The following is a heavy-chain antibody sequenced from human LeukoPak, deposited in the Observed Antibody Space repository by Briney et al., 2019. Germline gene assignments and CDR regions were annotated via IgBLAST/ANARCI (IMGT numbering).Heavy chain of an antibody. CDR2: IYRSGST. CDR3: ARSDDILTGYYSFDY. J-gene: IGHJ4*02. CDR1: GGSISSSNW. Sequence: PSESLSLTCAVSGGSISSSNWWSWVRQPPGNGVEWIGEIYRSGSTNYNPSLKSRVTISVDKSKNQFSLKLSSVTAADTAVYYCARSDDILTGYYSFDYWGQGTLVTVSS. D-gene: IGHD3-9*01. V-gene: IGHV4-4*02.